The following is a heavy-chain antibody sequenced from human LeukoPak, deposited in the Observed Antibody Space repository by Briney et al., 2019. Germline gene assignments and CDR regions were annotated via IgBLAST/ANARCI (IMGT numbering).Heavy chain of an antibody. Sequence: HTGGSLRLSCAASGFTFSSYAMSWVRQAPGKGLEWVSAISGSGGSTYYADSVKGRFTISRDNSKNTLYLQMNSLRAEDTAVYYCAKEYCSSTSCPVDYWGQGTLVTVSS. D-gene: IGHD2-2*01. CDR1: GFTFSSYA. J-gene: IGHJ4*02. CDR2: ISGSGGST. CDR3: AKEYCSSTSCPVDY. V-gene: IGHV3-23*01.